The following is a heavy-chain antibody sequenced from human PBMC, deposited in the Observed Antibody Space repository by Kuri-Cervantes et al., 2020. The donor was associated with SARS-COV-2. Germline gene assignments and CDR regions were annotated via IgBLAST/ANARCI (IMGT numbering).Heavy chain of an antibody. CDR1: GGSISSSSYY. D-gene: IGHD1-26*01. CDR2: IYYSGST. Sequence: GSLRLSCTVSGGSISSSSYYWGWIRQPPGKGLEWIGSIYYSGSTYYNPSLKSRVTISVDTSKNQFSLKLSSVTAADTAVYYCARGPVIVGDTRRRVLDYWGQGTLVTVSS. CDR3: ARGPVIVGDTRRRVLDY. J-gene: IGHJ4*02. V-gene: IGHV4-39*07.